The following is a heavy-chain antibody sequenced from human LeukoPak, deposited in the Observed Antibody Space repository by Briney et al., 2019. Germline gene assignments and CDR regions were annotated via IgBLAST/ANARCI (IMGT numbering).Heavy chain of an antibody. CDR1: GFTFSSYG. V-gene: IGHV3-30*02. D-gene: IGHD1-26*01. J-gene: IGHJ4*02. CDR2: IRYDVSNK. Sequence: GGSLRLSCAASGFTFSSYGMHWVRQAPGKGLEWVAFIRYDVSNKYYADSVKGRFTISRDNSKNTLYLQMNSLRAEDTAVYYCAKDQNSGSYGPDDYWGQGTLVSVSS. CDR3: AKDQNSGSYGPDDY.